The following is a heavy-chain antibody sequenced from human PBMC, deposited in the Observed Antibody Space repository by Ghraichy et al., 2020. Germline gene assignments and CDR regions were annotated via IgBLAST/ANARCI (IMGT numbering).Heavy chain of an antibody. CDR1: GFTFSDHS. CDR2: ITNNANTSAT. Sequence: GGSLRLSCAASGFTFSDHSMDWVRQAPGKGLEWVGRITNNANTSATEYAASVKGRITITRDDSEQSLSLHMHSLKTAGTAVYYCTRGRIALAGRNWMAFGYWGPGTPVTVAS. J-gene: IGHJ4*02. CDR3: TRGRIALAGRNWMAFGY. V-gene: IGHV3-72*01. D-gene: IGHD6-13*01.